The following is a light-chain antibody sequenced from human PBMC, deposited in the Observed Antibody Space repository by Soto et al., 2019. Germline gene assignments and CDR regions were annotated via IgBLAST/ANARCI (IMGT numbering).Light chain of an antibody. J-gene: IGKJ5*01. CDR1: QSVTTF. V-gene: IGKV3-11*01. CDR3: QQRSNWPPSIT. CDR2: DAS. Sequence: EIVLTQSPATLSLSPGDRATLSCRASQSVTTFLAWYQQKPGQAPRLLIYDASDRAPGIPARFSGSGSATDFTLTINNLEPEDFAVYYCQQRSNWPPSITFGQVTRVEIK.